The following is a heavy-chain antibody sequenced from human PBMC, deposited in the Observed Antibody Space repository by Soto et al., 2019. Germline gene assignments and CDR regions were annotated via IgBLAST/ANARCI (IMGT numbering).Heavy chain of an antibody. CDR3: ARGSVGYSGYVETRVTTIDY. CDR1: GYTFTSYG. Sequence: QVQLVQSGAEVKKPGASVKVSCKASGYTFTSYGISWVRQAPGQGLEWIGWISAYNGNTNCAQKLQGRVTMTTDTATSNAHMELRSRRSDDTAVYYCARGSVGYSGYVETRVTTIDYWGQGPVVTVSS. J-gene: IGHJ4*02. D-gene: IGHD5-12*01. V-gene: IGHV1-18*01. CDR2: ISAYNGNT.